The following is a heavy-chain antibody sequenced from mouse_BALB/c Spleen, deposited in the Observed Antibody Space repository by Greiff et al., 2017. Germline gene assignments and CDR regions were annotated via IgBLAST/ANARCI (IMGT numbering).Heavy chain of an antibody. Sequence: QVQLQQPGAELVKPGTSVKLSCKASGYNFTSYWINWVKLRPGQGLEWIGDIYPGSGSTNYNEKFKSKATLTVDTSSSTAYMQLSSLASEDSALYYCARWVSGVDYWGQGTTLTVSS. V-gene: IGHV1-55*01. CDR1: GYNFTSYW. CDR2: IYPGSGST. J-gene: IGHJ2*01. D-gene: IGHD6-2*01. CDR3: ARWVSGVDY.